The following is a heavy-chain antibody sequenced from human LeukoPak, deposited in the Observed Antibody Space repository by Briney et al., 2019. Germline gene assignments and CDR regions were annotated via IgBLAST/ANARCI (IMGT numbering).Heavy chain of an antibody. J-gene: IGHJ4*02. CDR3: AKEDPSSTDY. CDR2: ISGSGDNT. CDR1: GFTFSSYA. Sequence: GGSLRLSCAASGFTFSSYAMSWVRQAPGKGLEWVSGISGSGDNTYYADSVKGRFTISRDNSKNTLYLQMNSLRADDTAVYYCAKEDPSSTDYWGQGTLVTVSS. D-gene: IGHD2-2*01. V-gene: IGHV3-23*01.